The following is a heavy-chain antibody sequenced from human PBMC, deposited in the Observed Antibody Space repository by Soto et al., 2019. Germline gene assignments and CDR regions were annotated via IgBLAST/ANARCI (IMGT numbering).Heavy chain of an antibody. CDR3: ARDVVDGSGSYGGLFDY. CDR2: ISSSSSTI. V-gene: IGHV3-48*02. D-gene: IGHD3-10*01. CDR1: GFTFSSYS. Sequence: GGSLRLSCAASGFTFSSYSMNWVRQAPGKGLEWVSYISSSSSTIYYADSVKGRFTISRDNAKNSLYLQMNSLRDEDTAVYYCARDVVDGSGSYGGLFDYWGQGTLVTVSS. J-gene: IGHJ4*02.